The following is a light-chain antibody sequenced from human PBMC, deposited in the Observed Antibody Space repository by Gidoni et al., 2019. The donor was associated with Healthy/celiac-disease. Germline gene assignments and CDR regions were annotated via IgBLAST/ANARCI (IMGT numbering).Light chain of an antibody. CDR3: QAWDSSTVV. J-gene: IGLJ2*01. CDR2: QDS. CDR1: KLGDKY. V-gene: IGLV3-1*01. Sequence: SYELTPPPAVSVSPGQTASITCSGHKLGDKYACWYQQKPGPSPVLVIYQDSKRPSGIPARFSGSNSGNTATLTISGTQAMDEADYYCQAWDSSTVVFGGGTKLTVL.